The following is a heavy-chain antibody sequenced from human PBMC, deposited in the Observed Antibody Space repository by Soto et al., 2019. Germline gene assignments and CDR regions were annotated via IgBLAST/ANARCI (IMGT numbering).Heavy chain of an antibody. D-gene: IGHD4-17*01. CDR3: ARDGGGYGAAEYFQH. Sequence: GGSLRLSCAASGFTFSSYSMNWVRQAPGKGLEWVSSISSSSSYIYYADSVKGRFTISRDNAKNSLYLQMNSLRAEDMAVYYCARDGGGYGAAEYFQHWGQGTLVTVSS. CDR2: ISSSSSYI. CDR1: GFTFSSYS. J-gene: IGHJ1*01. V-gene: IGHV3-21*01.